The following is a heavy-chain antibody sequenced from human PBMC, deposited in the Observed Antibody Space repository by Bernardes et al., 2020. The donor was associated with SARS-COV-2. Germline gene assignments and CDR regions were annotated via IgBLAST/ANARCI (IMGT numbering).Heavy chain of an antibody. V-gene: IGHV1-58*02. CDR2: IVVGSGNT. D-gene: IGHD3-3*01. Sequence: SVKVSCKASGFTFTSSAMQWVRQARGQRLEWIGWIVVGSGNTNYAQKFQERVTITRDMSTSTAYMELSSLRSEDTAVYYCAAIWDYDFWSGYNYFDYWGQGTLVTVSS. CDR3: AAIWDYDFWSGYNYFDY. CDR1: GFTFTSSA. J-gene: IGHJ4*02.